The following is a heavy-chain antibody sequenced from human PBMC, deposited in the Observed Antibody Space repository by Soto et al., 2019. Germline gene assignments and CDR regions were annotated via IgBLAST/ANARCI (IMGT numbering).Heavy chain of an antibody. CDR3: AKSEYSSGWSYYYYSGMDV. CDR2: ISYDGSNK. CDR1: GFPFSSYG. D-gene: IGHD6-19*01. J-gene: IGHJ6*02. V-gene: IGHV3-30*18. Sequence: GGSLRLSCAASGFPFSSYGMHWVRQAPGKGLEWVAVISYDGSNKYYADSVKGRFTISRDNSKNTLYLQMNSLRAEDTAVYYCAKSEYSSGWSYYYYSGMDVWGQGTTVTVSS.